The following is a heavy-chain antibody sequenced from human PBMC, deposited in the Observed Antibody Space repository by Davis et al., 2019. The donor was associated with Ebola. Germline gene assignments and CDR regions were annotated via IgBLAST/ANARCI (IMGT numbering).Heavy chain of an antibody. V-gene: IGHV4-59*08. CDR2: IYYSGST. CDR3: ARLSVVAATGDWFDP. Sequence: PSETLSLTCTVSGGSISSYYWSWIRQPPGKGLEWIGYIYYSGSTNYNPSLKSRVTISVDTSKNQFSLKLSSVTAADTAVYYCARLSVVAATGDWFDPWGQGTLVTVSS. D-gene: IGHD2-15*01. CDR1: GGSISSYY. J-gene: IGHJ5*02.